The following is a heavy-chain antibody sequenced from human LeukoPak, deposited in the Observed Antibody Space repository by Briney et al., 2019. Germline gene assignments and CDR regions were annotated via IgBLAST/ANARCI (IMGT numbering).Heavy chain of an antibody. V-gene: IGHV3-30*02. CDR2: IRYDGSHK. D-gene: IGHD5-12*01. J-gene: IGHJ6*03. CDR1: GFTFSSYG. Sequence: GGSLRLSCAASGFTFSSYGMHWVRQAPGKGLEWVAFIRYDGSHKYYADSVKGRFTISRDNSKNTLYLQMNSLRAEDTAVYYCAKGSGYEHNYYYYYMDAWGKGTTVTISS. CDR3: AKGSGYEHNYYYYYMDA.